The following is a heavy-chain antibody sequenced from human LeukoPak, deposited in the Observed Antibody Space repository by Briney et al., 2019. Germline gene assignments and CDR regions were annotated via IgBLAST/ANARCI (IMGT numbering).Heavy chain of an antibody. CDR3: AKVPPGPSPFDY. CDR2: IRYDGSNK. CDR1: GFTVSSNY. J-gene: IGHJ4*02. V-gene: IGHV3-30*02. Sequence: GGSLRLSCAASGFTVSSNYMSWVRQAPGKGLEWVAFIRYDGSNKYYADSVKGRFTISRDNSKNTLYLQMNSLRAEDTAVYYCAKVPPGPSPFDYWGQGTLVTVSS.